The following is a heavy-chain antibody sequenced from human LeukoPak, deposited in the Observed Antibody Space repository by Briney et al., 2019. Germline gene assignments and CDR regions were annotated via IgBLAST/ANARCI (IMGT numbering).Heavy chain of an antibody. J-gene: IGHJ4*02. Sequence: GASVKVSCKASGYTFTGYYMHWGRQVPGQGLEWMGWIHPNSGGTNYAQKFQGRVTMTRDTSISTAYMELSRLRSDDTAIYYCARDSGPEPFDQWGQGTLVTVSS. CDR2: IHPNSGGT. D-gene: IGHD5-12*01. CDR3: ARDSGPEPFDQ. CDR1: GYTFTGYY. V-gene: IGHV1-2*02.